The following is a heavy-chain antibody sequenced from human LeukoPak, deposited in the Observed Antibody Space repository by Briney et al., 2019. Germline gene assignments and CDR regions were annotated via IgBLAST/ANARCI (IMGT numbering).Heavy chain of an antibody. J-gene: IGHJ4*02. V-gene: IGHV3-23*01. CDR2: ISGSGGST. CDR1: GFTFSSYA. CDR3: AKGAGNNIVVVTATRIDY. D-gene: IGHD2-15*01. Sequence: PGGSLGLSCAASGFTFSSYAMSWVRQAPGKGLEWVSAISGSGGSTYYGDSVKGRFTISRDNSKNTLYLQMNRLRAEDTAVYYCAKGAGNNIVVVTATRIDYWGQGTLVTVSS.